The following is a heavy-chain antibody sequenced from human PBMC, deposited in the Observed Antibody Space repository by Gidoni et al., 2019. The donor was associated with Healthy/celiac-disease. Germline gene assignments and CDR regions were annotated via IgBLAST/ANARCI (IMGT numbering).Heavy chain of an antibody. V-gene: IGHV4-61*02. CDR1: GGSISSGSYY. D-gene: IGHD6-6*01. CDR2: IYTSGST. Sequence: QVQLQESGPGLVKPSQTLSLTCTVSGGSISSGSYYWSWIRQPAGKGLEWIGRIYTSGSTNYNPALKSRVTMSVDTSKNQFSLKLSSVTAADTAVYYCARDGSSSDENYFDYWGQGTLVTVSS. J-gene: IGHJ4*02. CDR3: ARDGSSSDENYFDY.